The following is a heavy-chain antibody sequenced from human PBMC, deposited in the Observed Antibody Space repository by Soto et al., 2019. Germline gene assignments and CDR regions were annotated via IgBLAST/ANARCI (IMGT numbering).Heavy chain of an antibody. CDR3: ARVQDDFWSGYYGMDV. D-gene: IGHD3-3*01. CDR1: GYTFTSYG. CDR2: ISAYNGNT. V-gene: IGHV1-18*01. Sequence: QVQLVQSGAEVKKPGASVKVSCKASGYTFTSYGISWVRQAPGQGLEWMGWISAYNGNTNYAQKLQGRVTMTTDTSTSTAYMELRSLRSDDTAVYYWARVQDDFWSGYYGMDVWGQGTTVTVSS. J-gene: IGHJ6*02.